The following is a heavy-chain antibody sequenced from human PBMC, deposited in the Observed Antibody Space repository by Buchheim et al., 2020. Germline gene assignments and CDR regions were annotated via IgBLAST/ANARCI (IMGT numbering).Heavy chain of an antibody. CDR1: GFMFSAYG. CDR2: ISSSSSTI. Sequence: EVQLVESGGDLVQPGGSLRLSCVASGFMFSAYGMDWVRQAPGKGLEWVSYISSSSSTIYYADSVKGRFTISRDNAKNSLYLQMNSLRDEDTAVYYCARGGCSSTSCHLYYYYMDVWGKGTT. J-gene: IGHJ6*03. V-gene: IGHV3-48*02. D-gene: IGHD2-2*01. CDR3: ARGGCSSTSCHLYYYYMDV.